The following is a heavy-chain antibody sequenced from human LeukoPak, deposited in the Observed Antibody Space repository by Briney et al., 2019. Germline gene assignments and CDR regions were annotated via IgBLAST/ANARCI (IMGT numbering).Heavy chain of an antibody. V-gene: IGHV5-51*01. CDR2: IYPGDSDT. Sequence: GESLKVSCKGSGYSFTNYWIGWVRQMPGKGLEWMGIIYPGDSDTRYSPSFQGQVTISADKSISTAYLQWSSLKSSDTAIYYCARRTDRSFWYLDYWGQGTLVTVSS. CDR1: GYSFTNYW. CDR3: ARRTDRSFWYLDY. J-gene: IGHJ4*02.